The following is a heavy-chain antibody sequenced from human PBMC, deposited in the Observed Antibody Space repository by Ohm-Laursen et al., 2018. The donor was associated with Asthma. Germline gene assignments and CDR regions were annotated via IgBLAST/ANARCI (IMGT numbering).Heavy chain of an antibody. CDR3: AKDPRLVVVAAIPDY. CDR1: GFTFSIYG. CDR2: ISYDGSNK. V-gene: IGHV3-30*18. Sequence: SLRLSCAAFGFTFSIYGIHWVRQAPGKGLEWVAVISYDGSNKYYADSVRGRFTISRDNSKNTLYLQMNSLRAEDTAVYYCAKDPRLVVVAAIPDYWGQGTLVTVSS. D-gene: IGHD2-15*01. J-gene: IGHJ4*02.